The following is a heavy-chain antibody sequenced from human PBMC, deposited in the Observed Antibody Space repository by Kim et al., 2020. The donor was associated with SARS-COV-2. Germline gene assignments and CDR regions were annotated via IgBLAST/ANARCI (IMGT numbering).Heavy chain of an antibody. V-gene: IGHV1-69*13. CDR2: IIPIFGTA. J-gene: IGHJ6*02. CDR1: GGTFSSYA. Sequence: SVKVSCKASGGTFSSYAISWVRQAPGQGLEWMGGIIPIFGTANYAQKFQGRVTITADESTSTAYMELSSLRSEDTAVYYCARLGYCSSTSCYGYDYYYGMDVWGQGTTVTVSS. CDR3: ARLGYCSSTSCYGYDYYYGMDV. D-gene: IGHD2-2*01.